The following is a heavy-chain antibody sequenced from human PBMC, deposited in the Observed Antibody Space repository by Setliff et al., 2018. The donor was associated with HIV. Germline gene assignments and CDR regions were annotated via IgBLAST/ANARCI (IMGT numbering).Heavy chain of an antibody. CDR3: ARDPSIGQLGDY. D-gene: IGHD6-6*01. CDR1: GYTFTSYY. CDR2: INPSGGST. J-gene: IGHJ4*03. V-gene: IGHV1-46*01. Sequence: ASVKVSCKASGYTFTSYYMHWVRQAPGQGLEWMGIINPSGGSTSYAQKFQGRVTMTRDTSTSTVYMELTRLRSEDTAVYYCARDPSIGQLGDYWGQGTTVTVSS.